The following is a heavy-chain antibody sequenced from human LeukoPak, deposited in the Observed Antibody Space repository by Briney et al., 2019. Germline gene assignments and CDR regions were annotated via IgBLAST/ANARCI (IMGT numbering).Heavy chain of an antibody. CDR3: ARELGYCSGGSCLYFDY. D-gene: IGHD2-15*01. CDR1: GYTFTGYY. CDR2: INPNSGGT. V-gene: IGHV1-2*02. Sequence: ASVKVSCKASGYTFTGYYMHWVRQAPRQGLEWMGWINPNSGGTNYAQKFQGRVTMTRDTSISTAYMELSRLRSDDTAVYYCARELGYCSGGSCLYFDYWGQGTLVTVSS. J-gene: IGHJ4*02.